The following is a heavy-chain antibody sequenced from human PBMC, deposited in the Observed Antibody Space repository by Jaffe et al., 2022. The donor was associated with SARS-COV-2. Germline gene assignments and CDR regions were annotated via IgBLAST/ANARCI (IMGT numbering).Heavy chain of an antibody. Sequence: QAQLVESGGGLVKPGGSLRLSCVASRFTFTDYYISWVRQAPGKGLEWISNVNTGGAYIKYVDSVKGRFTIFRDNAKNSVFLQMSSLRAEDTAVYYCAREARGPSVPTGAYYMDVWGKGTAVTVSS. D-gene: IGHD4-4*01. CDR1: RFTFTDYY. V-gene: IGHV3-11*01. J-gene: IGHJ6*03. CDR2: VNTGGAYI. CDR3: AREARGPSVPTGAYYMDV.